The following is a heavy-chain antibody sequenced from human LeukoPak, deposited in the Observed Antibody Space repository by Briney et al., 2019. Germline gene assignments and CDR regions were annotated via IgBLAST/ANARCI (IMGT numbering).Heavy chain of an antibody. CDR3: AKGDSSGYYGLWTYSNFDY. Sequence: PGGSLRLSCAASGFTFDDYAMHWVRQAPGEGLEWVSGISWNSGSIGYADSVKGRFTISRDNAKNSLYLQMNSLRAEDTALYYCAKGDSSGYYGLWTYSNFDYWGQGTLVTVSS. CDR2: ISWNSGSI. V-gene: IGHV3-9*01. D-gene: IGHD3-22*01. CDR1: GFTFDDYA. J-gene: IGHJ4*02.